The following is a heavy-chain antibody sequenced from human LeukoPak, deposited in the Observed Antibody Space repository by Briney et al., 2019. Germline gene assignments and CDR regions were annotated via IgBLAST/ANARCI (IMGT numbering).Heavy chain of an antibody. D-gene: IGHD1-1*01. CDR1: GFTFSSYG. V-gene: IGHV3-33*01. Sequence: GRSLRLSCAASGFTFSSYGMHWVRQAPGKGLEWVAVIWYDGSNKYYADSVKGRFTISRDNSKNTLYLQTNSLRAEDTAVYYCARDVNEGAFDYWGQGTLVTVSS. CDR2: IWYDGSNK. CDR3: ARDVNEGAFDY. J-gene: IGHJ4*02.